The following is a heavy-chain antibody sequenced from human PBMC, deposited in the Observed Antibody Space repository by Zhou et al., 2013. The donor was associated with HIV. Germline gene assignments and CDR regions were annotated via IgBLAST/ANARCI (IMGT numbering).Heavy chain of an antibody. D-gene: IGHD7-27*01. CDR1: GGSISDAY. J-gene: IGHJ6*03. CDR3: ARGPGNWGNYYYYMDV. Sequence: QVQLQESGPGLVKPSETLSLTCTVSGGSISDAYWNWIRQPAGKGLEWIGRMYSSGSTSHNPSLESRVTMSVDTSRNQFSLKLNFVTAADTAVYYCARGPGNWGNYYYYMDVWGKGTTVTVSS. CDR2: MYSSGST. V-gene: IGHV4-4*07.